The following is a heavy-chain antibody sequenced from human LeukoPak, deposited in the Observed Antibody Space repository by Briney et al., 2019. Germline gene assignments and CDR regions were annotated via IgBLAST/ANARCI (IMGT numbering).Heavy chain of an antibody. Sequence: GGSLTLSCAAPGSTFSRYWRHWVRQAPGKGLVWVSRVKSDGSDTIYADSVKGRFTISRDNAKNTLYLQMDSLRAEDTAVYYCTTGIGNYYYYWGQGTLVTVAS. D-gene: IGHD3-10*01. V-gene: IGHV3-74*01. J-gene: IGHJ4*02. CDR1: GSTFSRYW. CDR2: VKSDGSDT. CDR3: TTGIGNYYYY.